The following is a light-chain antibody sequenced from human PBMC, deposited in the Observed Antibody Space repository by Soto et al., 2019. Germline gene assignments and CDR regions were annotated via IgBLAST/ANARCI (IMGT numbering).Light chain of an antibody. J-gene: IGKJ1*01. CDR1: QSVSSN. CDR2: DAY. V-gene: IGKV3-20*01. Sequence: EILLTKPPATMSVSPGERATLSCRASQSVSSNLAWYQPKPGQDPRLLIYDAYNRATGIPDRLSGSWSGTDFTLTISRLEPEYFAVYYCQQYGSSGTFGQGTKVDIK. CDR3: QQYGSSGT.